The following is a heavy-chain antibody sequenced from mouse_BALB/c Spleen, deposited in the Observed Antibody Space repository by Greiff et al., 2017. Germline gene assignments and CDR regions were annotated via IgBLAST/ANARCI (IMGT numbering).Heavy chain of an antibody. CDR3: ARDWAARATGFAY. Sequence: VQLQQSGPGLVAPSQSLSITCTVSGFSLTSYGVHWVRQPPGKGLEWLGVIWAGGSTNYNSALMSRLSISKDNSKSQVFLKMNSLQTDDTAMYYCARDWAARATGFAYWGQGTLVTVSA. CDR1: GFSLTSYG. J-gene: IGHJ3*01. CDR2: IWAGGST. V-gene: IGHV2-9*02. D-gene: IGHD3-1*01.